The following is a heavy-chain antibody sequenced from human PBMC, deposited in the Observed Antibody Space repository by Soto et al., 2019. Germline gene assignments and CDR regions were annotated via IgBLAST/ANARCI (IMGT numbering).Heavy chain of an antibody. D-gene: IGHD3-10*01. CDR3: ARDGYDGSGSPYPAY. J-gene: IGHJ4*02. CDR1: GGSMSEYF. Sequence: SETLSFTCSVSGGSMSEYFWSWIRQSPGKGLEWIGYIYYLGSTDYNPSLKSRVTISVDTSKRQFSLRLTSATAADTAVYYCARDGYDGSGSPYPAYWGQGTQVTVYS. CDR2: IYYLGST. V-gene: IGHV4-59*01.